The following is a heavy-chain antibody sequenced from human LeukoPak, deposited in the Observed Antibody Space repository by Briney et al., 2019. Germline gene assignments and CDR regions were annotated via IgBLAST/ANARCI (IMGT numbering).Heavy chain of an antibody. CDR2: IYTSGST. V-gene: IGHV4-4*09. J-gene: IGHJ5*02. Sequence: SETLSLTCTVSGGSISSYYWSWIRQPPGKGLEWIGYIYTSGSTNYNPSLKSRVTISVDTSKNQFSLKLSSVTAADTAVYYCARRTAAGTRWFDPWGQGTLVTVSS. CDR3: ARRTAAGTRWFDP. D-gene: IGHD6-13*01. CDR1: GGSISSYY.